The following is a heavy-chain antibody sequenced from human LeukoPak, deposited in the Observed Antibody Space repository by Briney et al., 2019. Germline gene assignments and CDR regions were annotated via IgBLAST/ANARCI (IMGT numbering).Heavy chain of an antibody. Sequence: SETLSLTCTVSGGSISSGAKYWGWVRQHRGKGVEWICYIYYSRSPYYNPSLKSPVPISQDTSKHQFSLKLSSVTAADTAVYYCARGNDYGGPVFDYWGQGTLVTVSS. CDR1: GGSISSGAKY. D-gene: IGHD4-23*01. V-gene: IGHV4-31*01. CDR2: IYYSRSP. CDR3: ARGNDYGGPVFDY. J-gene: IGHJ4*02.